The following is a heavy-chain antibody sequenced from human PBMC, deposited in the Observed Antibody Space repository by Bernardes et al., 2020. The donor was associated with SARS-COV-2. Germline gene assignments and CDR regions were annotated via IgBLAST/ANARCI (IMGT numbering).Heavy chain of an antibody. CDR1: GYSISSGYY. D-gene: IGHD2-15*01. V-gene: IGHV4-38-2*01. J-gene: IGHJ4*02. CDR2: IYHSGST. CDR3: ARVAGWDIVVVVAEHGVYYFAY. Sequence: SETLSLTCAVSGYSISSGYYWGWIRQPPGEGLEWIRSIYHSGSTYYNPSLKSRVPISVDTSKNQFSLKRSSVTAADTAVDYCARVAGWDIVVVVAEHGVYYFAYWGQGTLVTVSS.